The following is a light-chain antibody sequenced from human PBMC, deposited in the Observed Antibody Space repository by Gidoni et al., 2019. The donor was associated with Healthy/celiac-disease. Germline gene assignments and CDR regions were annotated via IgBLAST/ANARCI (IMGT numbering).Light chain of an antibody. CDR2: AAS. Sequence: DIQMTQSPSSLSASVGDRVSITCRASQSISSYLNWYQQKPGKAPKLLIYAASSLQSGVPSRFSGIGSGTYFTLTISSLPPEDFATYYCQQSYSTPLTFGQXTKVEIK. J-gene: IGKJ1*01. V-gene: IGKV1-39*01. CDR3: QQSYSTPLT. CDR1: QSISSY.